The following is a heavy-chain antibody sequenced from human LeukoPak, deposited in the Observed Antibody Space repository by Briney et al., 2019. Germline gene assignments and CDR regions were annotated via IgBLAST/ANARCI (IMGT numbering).Heavy chain of an antibody. CDR3: ARLRYYDILTGYKYYFDY. V-gene: IGHV4-39*01. CDR1: GGSISSSSYY. CDR2: IYYSGST. J-gene: IGHJ4*02. D-gene: IGHD3-9*01. Sequence: SETLSLTCTVSGGSISSSSYYWGWIRQPPGKGLEWIGSIYYSGSTYYNPSLKSRVTISVDTSKNQFSLKLSSVTAADTAVYYCARLRYYDILTGYKYYFDYWGQGTLVTVSS.